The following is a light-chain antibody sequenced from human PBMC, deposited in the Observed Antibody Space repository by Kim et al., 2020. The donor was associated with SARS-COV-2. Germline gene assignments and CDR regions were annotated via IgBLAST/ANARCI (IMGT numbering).Light chain of an antibody. Sequence: SESVGDRVTITCRASESIGTWLAWYQQKPGRAPRLLIYRASTLENGVPSRFSGTGSGTEFSFSITSLQPDDFATYYCQHYSRFPYTFGQGTKLEI. V-gene: IGKV1-5*03. CDR2: RAS. CDR1: ESIGTW. J-gene: IGKJ2*01. CDR3: QHYSRFPYT.